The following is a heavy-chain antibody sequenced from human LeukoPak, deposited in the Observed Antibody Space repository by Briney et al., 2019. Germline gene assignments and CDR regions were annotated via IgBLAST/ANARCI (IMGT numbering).Heavy chain of an antibody. J-gene: IGHJ5*02. CDR2: MNPNSGNT. V-gene: IGHV1-8*01. CDR1: GYTFTSYD. CDR3: ARDLPSGDRFHP. D-gene: IGHD3-10*01. Sequence: ASVKLSCKASGYTFTSYDINWVRQATGQGLEWMGWMNPNSGNTGYAQKFQGRVTMTRNTSISTAYMELSSLRSEDTAVYYCARDLPSGDRFHPWGQGTLVTVSS.